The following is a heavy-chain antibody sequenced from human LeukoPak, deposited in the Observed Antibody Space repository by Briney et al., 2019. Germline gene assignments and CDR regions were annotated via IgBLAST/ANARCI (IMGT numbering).Heavy chain of an antibody. CDR3: ARGRFLEWLLSGAFDI. V-gene: IGHV1-69*13. J-gene: IGHJ3*02. CDR2: IIPIFGTA. D-gene: IGHD3-3*01. Sequence: SVKVSRKASGGTFSSYAISWVRQAPGQGLERMGGIIPIFGTANYAQKFQGRVTITADESTSTAYMELSSLRSEGTAVYYCARGRFLEWLLSGAFDIWGQGTMVTVSS. CDR1: GGTFSSYA.